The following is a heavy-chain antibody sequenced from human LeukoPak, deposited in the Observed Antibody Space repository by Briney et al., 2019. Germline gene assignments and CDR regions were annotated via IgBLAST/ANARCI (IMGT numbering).Heavy chain of an antibody. CDR2: ISSSSSTI. V-gene: IGHV3-48*01. D-gene: IGHD3-9*01. Sequence: TGGSLRLSCAASGFTFSSYSMNWVRQAPGKGLEWVSYISSSSSTIYYADSVKGRFTISRDNAKNSLYLQMNSLRAEDTAVYYCASDDILTGYHRWGQGTLVTVSS. J-gene: IGHJ4*02. CDR3: ASDDILTGYHR. CDR1: GFTFSSYS.